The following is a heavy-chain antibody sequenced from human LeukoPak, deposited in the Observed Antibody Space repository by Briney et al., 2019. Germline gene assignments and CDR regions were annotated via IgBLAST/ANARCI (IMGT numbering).Heavy chain of an antibody. J-gene: IGHJ4*02. D-gene: IGHD4-17*01. CDR3: AKADYGDYVRFPD. CDR1: GFTFSSYA. V-gene: IGHV3-23*01. CDR2: IGGSGVST. Sequence: GGSLRLSCAASGFTFSSYAMSWVRQAPGKGLEWVSGIGGSGVSTYYAGSVKGRFTISRDNSKNTLYLQMNSLRAEDTAVYYGAKADYGDYVRFPDWGQGTLVTVSS.